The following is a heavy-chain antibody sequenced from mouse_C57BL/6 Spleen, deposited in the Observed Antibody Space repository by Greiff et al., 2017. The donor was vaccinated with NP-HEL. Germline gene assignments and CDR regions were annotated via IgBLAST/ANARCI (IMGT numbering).Heavy chain of an antibody. Sequence: EVQLQQSGPELVKPGASVKIPCKASGYTFTDYNMDWVKQSHGKSLEWIGDINPNNGGTIYNQKFKGKATLTVDKSSSTAYMELRSLTSEDTAVYYCARLTGTRFDYWGQGTTLTVSS. J-gene: IGHJ2*01. CDR2: INPNNGGT. CDR3: ARLTGTRFDY. D-gene: IGHD4-1*01. CDR1: GYTFTDYN. V-gene: IGHV1-18*01.